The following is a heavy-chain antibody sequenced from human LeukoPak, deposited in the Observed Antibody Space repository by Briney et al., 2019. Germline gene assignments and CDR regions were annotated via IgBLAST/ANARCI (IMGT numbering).Heavy chain of an antibody. CDR2: ISGSGGST. V-gene: IGHV3-23*01. CDR1: GFTFSSYA. D-gene: IGHD3-10*01. J-gene: IGHJ4*02. Sequence: PGGSLRLSCAASGFTFSSYAMSWVRQAPGKGLEWVSAISGSGGSTYYADSVKGRFTISRDNSKNTLYLQMNSLRAEDTAVYYCAKEAVLLWFGERENYFDYWGQGTLVTVSS. CDR3: AKEAVLLWFGERENYFDY.